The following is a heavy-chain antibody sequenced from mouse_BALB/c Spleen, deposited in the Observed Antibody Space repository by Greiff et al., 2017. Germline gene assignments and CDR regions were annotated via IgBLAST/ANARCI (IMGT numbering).Heavy chain of an antibody. CDR2: IDPANGNT. V-gene: IGHV14-3*02. J-gene: IGHJ3*01. Sequence: EVQLQQSGAELVKPGASVKLSCTASGFNIKDTYMHWVKQRPEQGLEWIGRIDPANGNTKYDPKFQGKATITADTSSNTAYLQLSSLTSEDTAVYYCARSAVEGTTAWFAYWGQGTLVTVSA. CDR3: ARSAVEGTTAWFAY. CDR1: GFNIKDTY. D-gene: IGHD1-1*01.